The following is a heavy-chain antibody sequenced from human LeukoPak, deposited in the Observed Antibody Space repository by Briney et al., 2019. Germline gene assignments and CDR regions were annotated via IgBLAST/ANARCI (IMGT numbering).Heavy chain of an antibody. CDR3: TREAAAGTDY. CDR1: GFTFSTYW. Sequence: GASLRLSCAAAGFTFSTYWMSWVRQAPGKGLEWVANIKQDGSEKYYLDSVKGRFTISRDNAKNSLYLQMNSLRAEDTAVYFCTREAAAGTDYCGQGTLVTVSS. V-gene: IGHV3-7*01. J-gene: IGHJ4*02. D-gene: IGHD6-13*01. CDR2: IKQDGSEK.